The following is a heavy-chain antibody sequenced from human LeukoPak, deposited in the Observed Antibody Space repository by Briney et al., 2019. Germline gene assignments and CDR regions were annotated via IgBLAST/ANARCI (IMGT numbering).Heavy chain of an antibody. CDR1: GFTFSSCA. CDR2: IKQDGSEK. CDR3: ARYYYDSSGYRYFDY. V-gene: IGHV3-7*01. D-gene: IGHD3-22*01. Sequence: GGSLRLSCAASGFTFSSCAMSWVRQAPGKGLEWVANIKQDGSEKYYVDSVKGRFTISRDNAKNSLYLQMNSLRAEDTAVYYCARYYYDSSGYRYFDYWGQGTLVTVSS. J-gene: IGHJ4*02.